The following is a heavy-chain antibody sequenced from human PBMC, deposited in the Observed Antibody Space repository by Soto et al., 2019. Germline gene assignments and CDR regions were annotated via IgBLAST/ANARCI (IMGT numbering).Heavy chain of an antibody. J-gene: IGHJ4*02. V-gene: IGHV1-69*13. CDR2: IIPIFGTA. D-gene: IGHD1-26*01. CDR3: ASEIVGATIY. CDR1: GGTFSSYA. Sequence: SVKVSCKASGGTFSSYAISWVRQAPGQGLEWMGGIIPIFGTANYAQKFQGRVTVTADESTSTAYMELSSLRSEDTAVYYCASEIVGATIYWGQGTLVTVSS.